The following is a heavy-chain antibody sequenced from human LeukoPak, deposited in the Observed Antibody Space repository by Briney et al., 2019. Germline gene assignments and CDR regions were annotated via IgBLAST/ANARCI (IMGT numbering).Heavy chain of an antibody. D-gene: IGHD4-17*01. CDR3: ARDHDYGDYRDAFDI. CDR2: ISGSSSYI. V-gene: IGHV3-21*01. Sequence: GGSLRLSCAASGFTFDDYTMHWVRQAPGKGLEWVSSISGSSSYIYYADSVKGRFTISRDNAKNPLYLQMNSLRAEDTAVYYCARDHDYGDYRDAFDIWGQGTMVTVSS. CDR1: GFTFDDYT. J-gene: IGHJ3*02.